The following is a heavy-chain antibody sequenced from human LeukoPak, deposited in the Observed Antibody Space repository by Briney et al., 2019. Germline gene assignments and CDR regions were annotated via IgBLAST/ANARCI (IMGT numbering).Heavy chain of an antibody. J-gene: IGHJ4*02. CDR3: AREWGLESSGYYYAY. D-gene: IGHD3-22*01. Sequence: SVKVSCKASGGTFSRFTISWVRQAPGQGFEWMGGITPILGTANFAQKFQGRVSITADESTSTAFMELSSLRSEDTAVYYCAREWGLESSGYYYAYWGQGTLVTVSS. CDR1: GGTFSRFT. CDR2: ITPILGTA. V-gene: IGHV1-69*13.